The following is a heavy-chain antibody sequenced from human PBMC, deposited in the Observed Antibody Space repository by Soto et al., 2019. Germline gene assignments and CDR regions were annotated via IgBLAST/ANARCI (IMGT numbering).Heavy chain of an antibody. CDR2: ISHDGSNK. V-gene: IGHV3-30-3*01. D-gene: IGHD2-15*01. CDR1: GFTFRSYA. Sequence: GGSLRLSCAASGFTFRSYAMHWVRQAPGKGLECVAVISHDGSNKFYRDYVKGRFTISRDNSKNTLYLQINSLRYEDTAVYFCARGDREDIAVVIGVRPGEYGVDVWGQGTTVTVSS. J-gene: IGHJ6*02. CDR3: ARGDREDIAVVIGVRPGEYGVDV.